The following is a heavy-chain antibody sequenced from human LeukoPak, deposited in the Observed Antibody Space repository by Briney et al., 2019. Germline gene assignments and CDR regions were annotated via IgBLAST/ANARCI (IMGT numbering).Heavy chain of an antibody. CDR3: ARESDLSNYDRTDY. CDR2: IYTSGST. J-gene: IGHJ4*02. CDR1: GGSISSGNYY. D-gene: IGHD4/OR15-4a*01. V-gene: IGHV4-61*02. Sequence: SQTLSLTCTVSGGSISSGNYYWSWMRQPAGKGLDWIGRIYTSGSTNYNPTLKSRVTISADTSKNQLSLRLSSVTAADTAVYYCARESDLSNYDRTDYWGQGTLVTVSS.